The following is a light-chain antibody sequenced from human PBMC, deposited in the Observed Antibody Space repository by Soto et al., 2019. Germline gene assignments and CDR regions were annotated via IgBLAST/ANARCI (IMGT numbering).Light chain of an antibody. CDR3: QQDHKWPPLT. J-gene: IGKJ4*01. V-gene: IGKV3-15*01. CDR1: QSIVSK. CDR2: AAS. Sequence: EIVMTQSPAILSVSPGERATLSCRASQSIVSKIAWYQQKPGQAPRLLIYAASTRATGIPTRFRGSGSGTEFTLTISSLQSEDFSVYYCQQDHKWPPLTFGGGTKVEIK.